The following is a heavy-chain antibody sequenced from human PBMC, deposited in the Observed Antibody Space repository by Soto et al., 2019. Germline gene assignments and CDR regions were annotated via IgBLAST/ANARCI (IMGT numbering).Heavy chain of an antibody. Sequence: ASVKVSCNASGYTFTSYDINWVRQATGQGLEWMGWMNPNSGNTGYAQKFQGRVTMTRNTSISTAYMELSSLRSEDTAVYYCARGMDYGDYASYNWFDPWGQGTLVTVSS. J-gene: IGHJ5*02. D-gene: IGHD4-17*01. V-gene: IGHV1-8*01. CDR2: MNPNSGNT. CDR3: ARGMDYGDYASYNWFDP. CDR1: GYTFTSYD.